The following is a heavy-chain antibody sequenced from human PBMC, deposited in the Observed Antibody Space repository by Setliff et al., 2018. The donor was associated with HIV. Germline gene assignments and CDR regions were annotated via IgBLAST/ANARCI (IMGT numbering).Heavy chain of an antibody. V-gene: IGHV4-39*01. CDR2: IYYSGST. Sequence: PSETLSLTCNVSGGSISSSSYYWGWIRQPPGKGLEWIGSIYYSGSTYYNPPLKSRVTISVDTSKNQFSLKLSSVTAADTAVYYCAISYYYGSGIPGYYFDYWGQGTPVTVSS. CDR3: AISYYYGSGIPGYYFDY. D-gene: IGHD3-10*01. CDR1: GGSISSSSYY. J-gene: IGHJ4*02.